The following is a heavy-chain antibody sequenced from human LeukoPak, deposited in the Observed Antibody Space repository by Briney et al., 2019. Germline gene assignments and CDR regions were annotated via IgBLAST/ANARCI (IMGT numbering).Heavy chain of an antibody. Sequence: SETLSLTCTVSGGSISSYYWSWIRQPAGKGLEWIGRVYTSGSTDYNPSLKSLVTMSVDTSKNQFSLKLSSVTAADTAVYYCARVAGWYSSGWYFDYWGQGALVTVSS. CDR1: GGSISSYY. J-gene: IGHJ4*02. CDR3: ARVAGWYSSGWYFDY. CDR2: VYTSGST. D-gene: IGHD5-18*01. V-gene: IGHV4-4*07.